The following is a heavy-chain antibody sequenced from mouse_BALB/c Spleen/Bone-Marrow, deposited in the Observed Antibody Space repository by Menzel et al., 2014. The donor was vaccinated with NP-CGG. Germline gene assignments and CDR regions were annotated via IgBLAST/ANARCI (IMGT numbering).Heavy chain of an antibody. D-gene: IGHD1-3*01. CDR3: AKYNYGLYFDV. CDR2: IDPANGNT. Sequence: VQLQQSGAELVKPGASVKLSCTASGFNIKDTYIHWVEQRPEQGLEWIGRIDPANGNTKYDPKFQGKATITADTSSNSAYLQLSSLTPEDTAVYYCAKYNYGLYFDVWGAGTTVTVSS. CDR1: GFNIKDTY. V-gene: IGHV14-3*02. J-gene: IGHJ1*01.